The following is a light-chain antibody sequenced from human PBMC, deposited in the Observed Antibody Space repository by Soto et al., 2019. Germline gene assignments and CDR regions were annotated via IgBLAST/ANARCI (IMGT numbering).Light chain of an antibody. CDR3: QQYGSSPPYT. J-gene: IGKJ2*01. V-gene: IGKV3-20*01. Sequence: EIVLTQSPGTLSLSPGERATLSCRASRSVSRTYLAWYQQKPGQAPRLLIYGASSRATDIPDRFSGSGSGTDFTLTISRLEPEDFAVYYCQQYGSSPPYTFGQGTKLEIK. CDR2: GAS. CDR1: RSVSRTY.